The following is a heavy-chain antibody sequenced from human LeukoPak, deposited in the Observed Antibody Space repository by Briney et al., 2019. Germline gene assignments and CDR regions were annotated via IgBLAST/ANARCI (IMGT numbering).Heavy chain of an antibody. CDR1: GFTFTSSA. Sequence: SVKVSCKASGFTFTSSAMQWVRQARGQRLEWMGWIVGGSGNTNYAQKFQERVTITRDMSTSTAYMELSSLRSEDTAVYYCAADQYGYSSGWWAFDIWGQGTMVTVSS. CDR2: IVGGSGNT. V-gene: IGHV1-58*02. CDR3: AADQYGYSSGWWAFDI. D-gene: IGHD6-19*01. J-gene: IGHJ3*02.